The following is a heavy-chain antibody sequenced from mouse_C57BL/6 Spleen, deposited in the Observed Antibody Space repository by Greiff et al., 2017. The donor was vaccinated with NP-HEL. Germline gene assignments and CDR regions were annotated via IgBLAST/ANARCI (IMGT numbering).Heavy chain of an antibody. CDR2: IWSGGST. CDR3: ARNEGDSLYYFDY. D-gene: IGHD3-3*01. CDR1: GFSLTSYG. Sequence: VKLMESGPGLVQPSQSLSITCTVSGFSLTSYGVHWVRQSPGKGLEWLGVIWSGGSTDYNAAFISRLSISKDNSKSQVFFKMNSLQADDTAIYYCARNEGDSLYYFDYWGQGTTLTVSS. V-gene: IGHV2-2*01. J-gene: IGHJ2*01.